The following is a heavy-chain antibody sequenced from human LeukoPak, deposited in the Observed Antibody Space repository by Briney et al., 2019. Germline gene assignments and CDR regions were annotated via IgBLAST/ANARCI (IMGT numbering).Heavy chain of an antibody. CDR1: GFTVSSNY. V-gene: IGHV3-7*01. D-gene: IGHD2-15*01. Sequence: GGSLRLSCAASGFTVSSNYMSWVRQAPGKGLEWVANIDQHGTEKQYVESVKGRFTISRDNTKNSVYLQMDNLRVEDTAVYYCAKAVVAADSFEYWGQGTQVTVSS. J-gene: IGHJ4*02. CDR2: IDQHGTEK. CDR3: AKAVVAADSFEY.